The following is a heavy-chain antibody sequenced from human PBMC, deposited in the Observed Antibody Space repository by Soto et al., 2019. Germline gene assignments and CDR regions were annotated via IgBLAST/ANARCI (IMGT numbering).Heavy chain of an antibody. CDR1: AGTFSSYG. V-gene: IGHV1-69*01. CDR3: GTDRSWKCYYYDSSVSYLYSMDV. D-gene: IGHD3-22*01. CDR2: IMPIFGTP. Sequence: QVQLVQSGAAVKNPGSSVKVSCKASAGTFSSYGISWVRQAPGQGLEWLGGIMPIFGTPNYAQKFQVRVTITADESTSTGYMELSSLTSEDTAVYYCGTDRSWKCYYYDSSVSYLYSMDVVGQGTTVIVSS. J-gene: IGHJ6*02.